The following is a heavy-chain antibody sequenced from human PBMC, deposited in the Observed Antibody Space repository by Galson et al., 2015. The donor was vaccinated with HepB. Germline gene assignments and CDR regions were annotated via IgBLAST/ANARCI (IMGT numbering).Heavy chain of an antibody. CDR2: TRYDGNSE. CDR3: TKAVDAFDI. Sequence: LRLSCAASGLTFSNYDMHWVRQGPGKGLEWVAFTRYDGNSELYADSVKGRFTISRDNSKNTLYLHMNSLRTEDTAVYYCTKAVDAFDIWGQGTMVTVSS. J-gene: IGHJ3*02. V-gene: IGHV3-30*02. D-gene: IGHD4-17*01. CDR1: GLTFSNYD.